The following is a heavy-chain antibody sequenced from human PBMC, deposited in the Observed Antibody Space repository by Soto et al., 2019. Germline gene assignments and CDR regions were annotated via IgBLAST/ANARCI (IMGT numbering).Heavy chain of an antibody. J-gene: IGHJ4*01. CDR1: GFTFGSYW. D-gene: IGHD2-21*01. Sequence: GGSLRLSCAASGFTFGSYWMSWVRQAPGKGLEWVANIKEDGSEKYYVDSVKARFTISRDNAKNSLSLQMNSLRADDTALYYCARGDSSTLYRHLDHWGRGTLVTVSS. CDR2: IKEDGSEK. V-gene: IGHV3-7*01. CDR3: ARGDSSTLYRHLDH.